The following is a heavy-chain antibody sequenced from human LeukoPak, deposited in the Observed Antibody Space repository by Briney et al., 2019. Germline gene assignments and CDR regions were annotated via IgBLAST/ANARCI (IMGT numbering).Heavy chain of an antibody. CDR3: ARGGRGYSYGSSKFDY. D-gene: IGHD5-18*01. V-gene: IGHV4-34*01. Sequence: PSETLSLTCAVYGGSFSGYYWSWIRQPPGKGLEWIGEINHSGSTNYNPSLKSRVTISVDTSKNQFSLKLSSVTAADTAVYYCARGGRGYSYGSSKFDYWGQGTLVTVSS. CDR2: INHSGST. J-gene: IGHJ4*02. CDR1: GGSFSGYY.